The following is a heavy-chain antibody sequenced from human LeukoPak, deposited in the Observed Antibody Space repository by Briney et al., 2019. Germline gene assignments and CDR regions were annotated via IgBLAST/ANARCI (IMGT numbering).Heavy chain of an antibody. CDR1: GGSISSGGYY. CDR2: INHSGST. D-gene: IGHD4-17*01. Sequence: SETLSLTCTVSGGSISSGGYYWSWIRQPPGKGLEWIGEINHSGSTNYNPSLKSRVTISVDTSKNQFSLKLSSVTAADTAVYYCARMTLTVTTQGYYYYMDVWGKGTTVTVSS. J-gene: IGHJ6*03. CDR3: ARMTLTVTTQGYYYYMDV. V-gene: IGHV4-61*08.